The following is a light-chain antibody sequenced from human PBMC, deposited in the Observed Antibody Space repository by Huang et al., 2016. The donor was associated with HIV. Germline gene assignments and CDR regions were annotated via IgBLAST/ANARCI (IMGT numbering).Light chain of an antibody. CDR3: QQYNNWPPRGT. J-gene: IGKJ1*01. Sequence: MGSQSVRSNIAWYQQKVGQAPRLLIFGASTRATGVPARFSGSESGTDFTLTISSLQSEDVAIYYCQQYNNWPPRGTFGQGTKVEIK. CDR1: QSVRSN. CDR2: GAS. V-gene: IGKV3-15*01.